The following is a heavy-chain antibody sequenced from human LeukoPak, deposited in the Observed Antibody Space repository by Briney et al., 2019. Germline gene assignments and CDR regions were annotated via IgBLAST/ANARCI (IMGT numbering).Heavy chain of an antibody. J-gene: IGHJ5*02. CDR1: GGSISSSSYY. CDR2: IYHSGST. V-gene: IGHV4-39*07. CDR3: ARARYSSGWSSGGGFDP. D-gene: IGHD6-19*01. Sequence: SETLSLTCTVSGGSISSSSYYWGWIRQPPGKGLEWIGSIYHSGSTYYNPSLKSRVTISVDTSKNQFSLKLSSVTAADTAVYYCARARYSSGWSSGGGFDPWGQGTLVTVSS.